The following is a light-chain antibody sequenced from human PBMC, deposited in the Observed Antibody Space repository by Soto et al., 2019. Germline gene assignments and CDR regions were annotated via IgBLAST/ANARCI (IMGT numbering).Light chain of an antibody. CDR2: GAS. CDR3: QLYGNSLT. Sequence: EIVLTQSPGTLSLSPGERATLSCRASQSVSSSYLAWYQQKPGQAPRLLIYGASSRATGIPDRFSGSGSGTDFTLTISRLEPEDFAVYYCQLYGNSLTFGQGTRLEIK. J-gene: IGKJ5*01. V-gene: IGKV3-20*01. CDR1: QSVSSSY.